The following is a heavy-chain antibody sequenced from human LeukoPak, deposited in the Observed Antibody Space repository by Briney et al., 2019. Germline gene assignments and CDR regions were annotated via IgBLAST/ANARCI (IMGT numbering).Heavy chain of an antibody. V-gene: IGHV3-30*18. Sequence: GGSLRLSCAASGFTFSSYGMHWVRQAPGKGLEWVAVISYDGSNKYYADSVKGRFTISRDNSKNTLYPQMNSLRAEDTAVYYCANLVAAAGTTNYYYYYGMDVWGQGTTVTVSS. D-gene: IGHD6-13*01. CDR3: ANLVAAAGTTNYYYYYGMDV. CDR1: GFTFSSYG. CDR2: ISYDGSNK. J-gene: IGHJ6*02.